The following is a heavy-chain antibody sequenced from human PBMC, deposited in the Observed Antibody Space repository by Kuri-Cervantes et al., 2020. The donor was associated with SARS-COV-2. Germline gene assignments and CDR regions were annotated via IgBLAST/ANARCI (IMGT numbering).Heavy chain of an antibody. V-gene: IGHV1-3*02. CDR1: GYTFTSYA. Sequence: ASVKVSCKASGYTFTSYAMHWVRQAPGQRLEWMGWSNAGNGNTKYSQEFQGRVTITRDTSASTAYMELSSLRSEDTAVYYCATTKHVLRFLEWLLLPFDYWGQGTLVTVSS. D-gene: IGHD3-3*01. CDR2: SNAGNGNT. CDR3: ATTKHVLRFLEWLLLPFDY. J-gene: IGHJ4*02.